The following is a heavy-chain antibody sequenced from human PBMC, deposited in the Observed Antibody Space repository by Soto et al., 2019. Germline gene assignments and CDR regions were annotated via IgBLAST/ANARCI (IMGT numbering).Heavy chain of an antibody. D-gene: IGHD2-15*01. J-gene: IGHJ4*02. CDR2: ISAYNGNT. CDR3: VVAAQPYYFDY. Sequence: ASVKVSCKASGYTFTSYGISWVRQAPGQGLEWMGWISAYNGNTNYAQKHQGRVTMTTDTSTSTAYKKMRSLRSDDTAVYYCVVAAQPYYFDYWGQGTLVTVSS. CDR1: GYTFTSYG. V-gene: IGHV1-18*01.